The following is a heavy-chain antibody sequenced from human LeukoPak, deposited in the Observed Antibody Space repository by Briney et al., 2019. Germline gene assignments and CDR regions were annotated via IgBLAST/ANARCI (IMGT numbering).Heavy chain of an antibody. CDR2: IKQDGSHK. V-gene: IGHV3-7*01. J-gene: IGHJ4*02. CDR3: VREEGY. Sequence: GGSLRLSCAASGFTLSSYWMYWVRQAPGKGLEWVANIKQDGSHKYYVDSVKGRFTISRDNAKNSLYLQMNSLRDEDTAVYYCVREEGYWGQGTLVTVSS. CDR1: GFTLSSYW.